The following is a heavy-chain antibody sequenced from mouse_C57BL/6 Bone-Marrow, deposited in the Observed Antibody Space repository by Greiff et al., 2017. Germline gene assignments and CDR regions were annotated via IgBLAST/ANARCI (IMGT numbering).Heavy chain of an antibody. CDR1: GYTFTDYE. D-gene: IGHD1-1*01. J-gene: IGHJ4*01. V-gene: IGHV1-15*01. CDR2: IDPETGCT. CDR3: TYYYGSSWYYYAMDY. Sequence: QVQLQQSGAELVRPGASVTLSCKASGYTFTDYEMHWVKQTPVHGLEWIGAIDPETGCTAYYQKFKGKAILTAAKSSSTSYMELRSLTSVDSAVYYCTYYYGSSWYYYAMDYWGQGTSVTVSS.